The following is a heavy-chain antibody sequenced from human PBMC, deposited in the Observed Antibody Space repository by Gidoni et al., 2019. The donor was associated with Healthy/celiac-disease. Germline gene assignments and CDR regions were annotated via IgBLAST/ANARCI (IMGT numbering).Heavy chain of an antibody. CDR2: IYYSGST. CDR3: ARTLRYYDILTGSTSQTEFDY. V-gene: IGHV4-39*01. CDR1: GGSIRSSSYY. J-gene: IGHJ4*02. D-gene: IGHD3-9*01. Sequence: QLQLQESGPGLVKPSETLSLTCTVSGGSIRSSSYYWGWIRQPPGKGLEWIGSIYYSGSTYYNPSLKSRVTISVDTSKNQFSLKLSSVTAADTAVYYCARTLRYYDILTGSTSQTEFDYWGQGTLVTVSS.